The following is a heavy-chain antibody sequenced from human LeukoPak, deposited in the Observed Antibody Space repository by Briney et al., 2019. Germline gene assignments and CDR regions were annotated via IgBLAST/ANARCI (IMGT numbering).Heavy chain of an antibody. Sequence: GGSLRLSCAGSGFIFSSYSMDWVRQAPGKGLEWVSSISSSGTYIYSAASVKGRFTISRDNAKNSLYLLMNSLRAEDTAVYYCARENDYSNYHYFDYWGQGALVTVSS. D-gene: IGHD4-11*01. CDR1: GFIFSSYS. CDR2: ISSSGTYI. CDR3: ARENDYSNYHYFDY. V-gene: IGHV3-21*01. J-gene: IGHJ4*02.